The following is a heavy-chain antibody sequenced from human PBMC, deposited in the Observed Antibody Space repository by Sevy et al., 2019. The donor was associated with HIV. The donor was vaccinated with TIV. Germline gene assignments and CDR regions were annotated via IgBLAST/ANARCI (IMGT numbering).Heavy chain of an antibody. V-gene: IGHV1-46*03. D-gene: IGHD6-19*01. CDR1: GYSFSNFY. J-gene: IGHJ4*02. CDR2: INPSGGST. CDR3: TREGLVLRNQFDS. Sequence: ASVKVSCKASGYSFSNFYVNWVRQAPGQGLEWVGMINPSGGSTSYADRFQGRVTMTRDTSTSTVYMELRNLRSEDTAIYYCTREGLVLRNQFDSWGQGALVTVSS.